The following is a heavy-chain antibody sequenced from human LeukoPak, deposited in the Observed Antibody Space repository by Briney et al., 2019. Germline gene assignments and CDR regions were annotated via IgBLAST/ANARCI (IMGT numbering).Heavy chain of an antibody. CDR2: IRYDGSNQ. V-gene: IGHV3-30*02. CDR3: AKPGNYDSSGYSTFDY. CDR1: GFTFSSYG. J-gene: IGHJ4*02. D-gene: IGHD3-22*01. Sequence: PGGSLRLSCAASGFTFSSYGMHWVRQAPGKGLEWVAFIRYDGSNQYYADSVKGRFTISRDNSKNTLYLQMNSLRAEDTAIYYCAKPGNYDSSGYSTFDYWGQGTLVTVSS.